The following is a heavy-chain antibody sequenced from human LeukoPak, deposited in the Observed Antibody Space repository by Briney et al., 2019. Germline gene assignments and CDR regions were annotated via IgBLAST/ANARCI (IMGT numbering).Heavy chain of an antibody. D-gene: IGHD3-10*01. CDR1: GGSISSYY. Sequence: SETLSLTCTVSGGSISSYYWGWIRQPPGKGLEWIGSIYYSGSTYYNPSLKSRVTISVDTSKNQFSLKLSSVTAADTAVYYCASQVLLWFGELLSTLLWGQGTLVTVSS. CDR2: IYYSGST. V-gene: IGHV4-39*01. J-gene: IGHJ4*02. CDR3: ASQVLLWFGELLSTLL.